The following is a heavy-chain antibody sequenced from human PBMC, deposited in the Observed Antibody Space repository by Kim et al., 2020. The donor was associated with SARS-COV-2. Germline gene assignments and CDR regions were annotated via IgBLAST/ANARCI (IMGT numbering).Heavy chain of an antibody. CDR2: IKSKTDGGTT. Sequence: GGSLRLSCAASGFTFSNAWMSWVRQAPGKGLEWVGRIKSKTDGGTTDYAAPVKGRFTISRDDSKNTLYLQMNSLKTEDTAVYYCTTAITIFGVVDGDYWGQGTLVTVSS. CDR1: GFTFSNAW. D-gene: IGHD3-3*01. CDR3: TTAITIFGVVDGDY. J-gene: IGHJ4*02. V-gene: IGHV3-15*01.